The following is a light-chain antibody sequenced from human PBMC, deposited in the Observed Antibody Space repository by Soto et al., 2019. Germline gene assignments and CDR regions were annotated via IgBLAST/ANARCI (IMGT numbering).Light chain of an antibody. CDR3: QQSYSTPLT. V-gene: IGKV1-39*01. Sequence: DIQMTQSPSSLSASVGDRVTITCRASQSISSYLNWYQQKPGKAPKLLIYAASSLQSGVPSRFSGSGPGTDFTLTISSLQPEDVATYYCQQSYSTPLTLGQGTRLEIK. J-gene: IGKJ5*01. CDR2: AAS. CDR1: QSISSY.